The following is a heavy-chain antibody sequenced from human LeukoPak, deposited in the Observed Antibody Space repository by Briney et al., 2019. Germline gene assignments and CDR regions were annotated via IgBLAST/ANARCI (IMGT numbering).Heavy chain of an antibody. Sequence: GGSLRLSCAASGFTFSSYSMNWVRQAPGKGLEWVSSISSSSSYIYYADSVKGRFTISRDNAKKSLYLQMNSLRAEDTAVYYCARGDTSGYYYRFFDYWGQGTLVTVSS. V-gene: IGHV3-21*01. CDR3: ARGDTSGYYYRFFDY. CDR2: ISSSSSYI. D-gene: IGHD3-22*01. CDR1: GFTFSSYS. J-gene: IGHJ4*02.